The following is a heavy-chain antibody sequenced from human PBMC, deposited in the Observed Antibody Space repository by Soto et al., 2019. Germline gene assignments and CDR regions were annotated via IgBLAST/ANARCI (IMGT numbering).Heavy chain of an antibody. CDR1: GGSISSYY. CDR2: IYYSGST. CDR3: ATMGTPATGLYYFAS. V-gene: IGHV4-59*08. Sequence: SETLSLTCTVSGGSISSYYWSWIRQPPGKGLEWIGYIYYSGSTNYNPSLKSRVTISVDTSKNQFSLKLSSVTAADTAVYYCATMGTPATGLYYFASWGQGTLVPVSS. D-gene: IGHD2-15*01. J-gene: IGHJ4*02.